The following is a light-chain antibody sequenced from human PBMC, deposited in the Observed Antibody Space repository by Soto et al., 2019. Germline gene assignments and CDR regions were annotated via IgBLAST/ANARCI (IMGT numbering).Light chain of an antibody. J-gene: IGKJ2*01. CDR1: QNIHIN. CDR3: QQYNNWPPYT. CDR2: GVT. V-gene: IGKV3-15*01. Sequence: EIVMTQFPDTLSVSPGDTATLSCRSSQNIHINLAWYQQKPGQAPTLLIYGVTARAPGVPARFSGSGSGTDFTLTIRSVQSGDFGVFYCQQYNNWPPYTFGQGTKLEIK.